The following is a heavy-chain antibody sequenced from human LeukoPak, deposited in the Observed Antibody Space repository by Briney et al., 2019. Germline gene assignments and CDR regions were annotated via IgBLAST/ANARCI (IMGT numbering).Heavy chain of an antibody. V-gene: IGHV3-20*04. CDR1: GFTFDDYG. Sequence: PGGSLRLSCAASGFTFDDYGMSWVRQAPGKGLEWVSGINWNGGSTGYADSVKGRFTISRDNAKNSLYLQMNSLRAEDTALYYCARNYGDYFDDAFDIWGQGTMVTVSS. CDR2: INWNGGST. CDR3: ARNYGDYFDDAFDI. D-gene: IGHD4-17*01. J-gene: IGHJ3*02.